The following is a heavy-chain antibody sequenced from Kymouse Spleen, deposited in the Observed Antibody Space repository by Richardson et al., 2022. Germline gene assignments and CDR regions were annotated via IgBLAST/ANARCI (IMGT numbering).Heavy chain of an antibody. V-gene: IGHV3-74*01. D-gene: IGHD6-19*01. J-gene: IGHJ5*02. CDR2: INSDGSST. CDR1: GFTFSSYW. CDR3: ARGIAVAGLNWFDP. Sequence: EVQLVESGGGLVQPGGSLRLSCAASGFTFSSYWMHWVRQAPGKGLVWVSRINSDGSSTSYADSVKGRFTISRDNAKNTLYLQMNSLRAEDTAVYYCARGIAVAGLNWFDPWGQGTLVTVSS.